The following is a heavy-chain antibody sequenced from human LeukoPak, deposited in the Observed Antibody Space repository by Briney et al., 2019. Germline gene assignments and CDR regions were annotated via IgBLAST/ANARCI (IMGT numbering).Heavy chain of an antibody. Sequence: SETLSLTCTVSGGSLSSYYWSWIRQPPGKGLEWIGYIYYSGSTNYNPSLKSRVTISVDTSKNQFSLKLSSVTAADTAVYYCARVSTIFGVVIALDYWGQGTLVTVSS. CDR2: IYYSGST. V-gene: IGHV4-59*01. D-gene: IGHD3-3*01. CDR3: ARVSTIFGVVIALDY. CDR1: GGSLSSYY. J-gene: IGHJ4*02.